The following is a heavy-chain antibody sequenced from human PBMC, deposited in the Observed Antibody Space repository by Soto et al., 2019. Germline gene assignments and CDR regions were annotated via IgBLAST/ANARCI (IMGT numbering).Heavy chain of an antibody. V-gene: IGHV4-59*08. Sequence: QVQLQESGPGLVKPSETLSLTCTVSGGSISSYYWTWIRQPPGKGLEWIGFMYNSGSTHYNPSLKSRVTISLDTSKNLFSLNLRSVTAADTAVYYCASMGYHYGSGSYPLDYWGQGTLVTVSS. D-gene: IGHD3-10*01. CDR1: GGSISSYY. J-gene: IGHJ4*02. CDR3: ASMGYHYGSGSYPLDY. CDR2: MYNSGST.